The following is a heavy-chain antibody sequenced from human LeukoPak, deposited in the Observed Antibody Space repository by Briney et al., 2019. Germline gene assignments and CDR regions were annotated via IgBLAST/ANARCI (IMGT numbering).Heavy chain of an antibody. CDR1: GGSISSSSYY. J-gene: IGHJ6*03. CDR3: ARAGVVGAYYYYYYMDV. D-gene: IGHD1-26*01. Sequence: SETLSLTCTVSGGSISSSSYYWGWIRQPPGKGLEWIGSIYYSGSTYYNPSLKSRVTISVDTSKNQFSLKLSSVTAADTAVYYCARAGVVGAYYYYYYMDVWGKGTMVTVSS. V-gene: IGHV4-39*07. CDR2: IYYSGST.